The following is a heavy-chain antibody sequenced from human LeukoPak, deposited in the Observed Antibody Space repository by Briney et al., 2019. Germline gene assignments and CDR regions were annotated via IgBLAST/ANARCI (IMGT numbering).Heavy chain of an antibody. CDR3: ARDPPPYGSGSLVAFDI. V-gene: IGHV4-39*02. D-gene: IGHD3-10*01. CDR2: IHNSGST. CDR1: PGSISSRNYY. Sequence: SETLFLTCTVSPGSISSRNYYWGWIRRPPGKGLEWIGSIHNSGSTYYNPSLKSRVTISVDTSKNQFSLKVRSVTAADTAVYYCARDPPPYGSGSLVAFDIWGQGTMVTVSS. J-gene: IGHJ3*02.